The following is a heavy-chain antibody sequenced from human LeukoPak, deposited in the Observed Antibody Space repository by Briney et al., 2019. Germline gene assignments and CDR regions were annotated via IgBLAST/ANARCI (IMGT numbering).Heavy chain of an antibody. Sequence: SETLSLTCTVSGGSISSSSYYWGWIRQPPGKGLEWIGSIYYSGSTYYNPSLKSRVTISVDTSKNQFSLKLSSVTAADTAVYYCARERIRWPRPGFDPWGQGTLVTVSS. CDR2: IYYSGST. J-gene: IGHJ5*02. CDR3: ARERIRWPRPGFDP. CDR1: GGSISSSSYY. D-gene: IGHD2-15*01. V-gene: IGHV4-39*07.